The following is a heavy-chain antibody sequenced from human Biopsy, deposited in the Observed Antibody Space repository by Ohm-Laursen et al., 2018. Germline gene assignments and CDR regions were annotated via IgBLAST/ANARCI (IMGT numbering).Heavy chain of an antibody. CDR1: GFTFSTHW. CDR3: ARAPFGSGSYSEFDY. V-gene: IGHV3-7*01. Sequence: SLRLSCAASGFTFSTHWMSWVRQAPGKGLEWVATIKKDGSEKYYVDSVKGRFTIFRDNSKSSLSLQMNSLRGEDTAVYYCARAPFGSGSYSEFDYWGQGSLVTVSS. CDR2: IKKDGSEK. D-gene: IGHD3-22*01. J-gene: IGHJ4*02.